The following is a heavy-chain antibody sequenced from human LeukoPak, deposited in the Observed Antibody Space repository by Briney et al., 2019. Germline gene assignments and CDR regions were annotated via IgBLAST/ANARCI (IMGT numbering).Heavy chain of an antibody. D-gene: IGHD3-22*01. CDR1: GFTFTSSA. CDR3: AALTYYYDSSGYYSDY. V-gene: IGHV1-58*01. Sequence: SVKVFCKASGFTFTSSAVQWVRQARGQRLEWIGWIVVGSGNTNYAQKFQERVTITRDMSTSTAYMELSSLRSEDTAVYYCAALTYYYDSSGYYSDYWGQGTLVTVSS. J-gene: IGHJ4*02. CDR2: IVVGSGNT.